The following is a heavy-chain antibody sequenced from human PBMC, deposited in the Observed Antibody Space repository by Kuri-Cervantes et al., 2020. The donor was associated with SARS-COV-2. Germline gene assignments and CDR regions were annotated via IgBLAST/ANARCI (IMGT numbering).Heavy chain of an antibody. V-gene: IGHV3-33*01. D-gene: IGHD4-23*01. CDR2: IWWDGSEE. Sequence: GESLKISCEASGFTFSNYAMHWVRQAPGKGLEWVAVIWWDGSEEYYLDSVKGRFTISKDNSKNMLSLEINNLRVEDAAVYFCARGSYGGNSDFDYWGQGTPVTVSS. CDR3: ARGSYGGNSDFDY. CDR1: GFTFSNYA. J-gene: IGHJ4*02.